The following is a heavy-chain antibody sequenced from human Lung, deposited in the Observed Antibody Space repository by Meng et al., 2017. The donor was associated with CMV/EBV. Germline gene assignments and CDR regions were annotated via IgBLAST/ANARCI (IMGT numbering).Heavy chain of an antibody. CDR2: IYRGGST. CDR1: GCSFTVSNNY. Sequence: QLELQQAGPGVVLPPGALSLSCSCAGCSFTVSNNYRSWVRQAPGKGLEWIAAIYRGGSTSYNPSLQGRVTMFIDTSKNQFSLMLTSLTATDMAVYYCARRRGGSGRDCWGQGTLVTVSS. D-gene: IGHD3-10*01. J-gene: IGHJ4*02. CDR3: ARRRGGSGRDC. V-gene: IGHV4-39*01.